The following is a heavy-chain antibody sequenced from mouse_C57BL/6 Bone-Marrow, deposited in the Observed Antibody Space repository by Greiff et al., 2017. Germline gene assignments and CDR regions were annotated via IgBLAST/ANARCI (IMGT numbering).Heavy chain of an antibody. CDR3: ARHGSSRFDY. V-gene: IGHV1-59*01. D-gene: IGHD1-1*01. Sequence: QVQLQQPGAELVRPGTSVKLSCKASGYTFTSYWMHWVKQRPGQGLEWIGVIDPSDSYTNYNQKFKGKATLTVDTSSSTAYMQLSSLTSEDSAVYYGARHGSSRFDYWCQGTTLTVSS. J-gene: IGHJ2*01. CDR2: IDPSDSYT. CDR1: GYTFTSYW.